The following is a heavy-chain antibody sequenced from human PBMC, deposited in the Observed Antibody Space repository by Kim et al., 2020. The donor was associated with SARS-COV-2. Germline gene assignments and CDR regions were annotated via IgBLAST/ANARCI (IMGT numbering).Heavy chain of an antibody. V-gene: IGHV1-46*01. CDR3: VRDLSGAWTFDY. CDR1: GYTFTSNH. J-gene: IGHJ4*02. CDR2: ITPSGDIT. D-gene: IGHD2-21*02. Sequence: ASVKVSCKASGYTFTSNHMHWVRQAPGQGLEWMAMITPSGDITLYAQSFQGRLTLTTDTSTSTVYMELSSLRSEDTAVYFCVRDLSGAWTFDYWGQGTLVTVSS.